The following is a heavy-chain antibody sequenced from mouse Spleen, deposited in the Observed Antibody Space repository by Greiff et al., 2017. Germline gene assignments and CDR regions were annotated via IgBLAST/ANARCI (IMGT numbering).Heavy chain of an antibody. J-gene: IGHJ4*01. CDR1: GYSFTGYY. V-gene: IGHV1-43*01. Sequence: EVQLQQSGPELVKPGASVKISCKASGYSFTGYYMHWVKQSSEKSLEWIGEINPSTGGTSYNQKFKGKATLTVDKSSSTAYMQLKSLTSEDSAVYYCARDGSSLYAMDYWGQGTSVTVSS. CDR3: ARDGSSLYAMDY. D-gene: IGHD1-1*01. CDR2: INPSTGGT.